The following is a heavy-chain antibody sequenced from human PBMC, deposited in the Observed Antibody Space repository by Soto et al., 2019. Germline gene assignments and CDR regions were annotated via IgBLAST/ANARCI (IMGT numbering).Heavy chain of an antibody. J-gene: IGHJ3*02. Sequence: PGESLKISCKGSGYSFTSYWIGWVRQMPGKGLEWMGIIYPGDPDTRYSPSFQGQVTISADKSISTAYLQWSSLKASDTAMYYCARPHRHYYDSSGDDAFDIWGQGTMVTVS. CDR1: GYSFTSYW. CDR2: IYPGDPDT. V-gene: IGHV5-51*01. CDR3: ARPHRHYYDSSGDDAFDI. D-gene: IGHD3-22*01.